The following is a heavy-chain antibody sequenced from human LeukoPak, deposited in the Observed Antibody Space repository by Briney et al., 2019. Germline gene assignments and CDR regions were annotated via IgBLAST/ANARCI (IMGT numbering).Heavy chain of an antibody. CDR2: INPNSGGT. J-gene: IGHJ4*02. CDR1: GYTFTGYY. V-gene: IGHV1-2*06. D-gene: IGHD5-12*01. Sequence: ASVKVSCKASGYTFTGYYMHWVRQAPGQGLEWMGRINPNSGGTNYAQKFQGRVTMTRDTSISTAYMELSRLRSDDTAVYYFTRDRGYDYFFDYWGQGTLVTVSS. CDR3: TRDRGYDYFFDY.